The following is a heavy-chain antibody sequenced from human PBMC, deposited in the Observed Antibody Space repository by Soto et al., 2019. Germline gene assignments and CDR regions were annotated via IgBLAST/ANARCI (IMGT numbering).Heavy chain of an antibody. Sequence: QVQLQQWGAGLLKPSETLSLTCAVYGGSFSGYYWSWIRQPPGKGLEWIGEINHSGSTNYNPSLKSRVTISVDTSKNQFSLKLSSVTAADTAVYYCARGRAKYSSSWYNYWGQGTLVTVSS. CDR1: GGSFSGYY. CDR2: INHSGST. CDR3: ARGRAKYSSSWYNY. V-gene: IGHV4-34*01. J-gene: IGHJ4*02. D-gene: IGHD6-13*01.